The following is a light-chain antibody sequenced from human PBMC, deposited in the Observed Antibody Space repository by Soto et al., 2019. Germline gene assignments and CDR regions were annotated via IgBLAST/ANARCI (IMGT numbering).Light chain of an antibody. Sequence: RASQSVNSYLAWYQQKPGQAPRLLIYDASTRATGIPARFSGSGSGTDFTLTIISLEPEDFAVYYCQQRLNLITFGQGTRLEIK. J-gene: IGKJ5*01. CDR3: QQRLNLIT. CDR1: QSVNSY. CDR2: DAS. V-gene: IGKV3-11*01.